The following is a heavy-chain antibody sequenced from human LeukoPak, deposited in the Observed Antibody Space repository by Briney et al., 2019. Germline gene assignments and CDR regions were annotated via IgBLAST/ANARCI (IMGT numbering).Heavy chain of an antibody. D-gene: IGHD3-22*01. CDR2: ISYDGSNK. CDR3: AKGVGYDSSGYNDY. Sequence: LGWSLPLPCPASGFTFSSYGIHGVRQAPGKGRAWVAVISYDGSNKYYADSVKGRFTISRDNSKNTLYLQMNSLRAEDTAVYYCAKGVGYDSSGYNDYWGQGTLVTVSS. J-gene: IGHJ4*02. CDR1: GFTFSSYG. V-gene: IGHV3-30*18.